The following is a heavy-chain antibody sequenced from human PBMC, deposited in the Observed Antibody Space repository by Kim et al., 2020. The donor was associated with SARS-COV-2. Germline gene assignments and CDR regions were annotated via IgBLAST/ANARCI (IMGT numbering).Heavy chain of an antibody. D-gene: IGHD3-22*01. CDR1: GYTFTGYY. V-gene: IGHV1-2*06. Sequence: ASVKVSCKASGYTFTGYYMHWVRQAPGQGLEWMGRINPNSGGTNYAQKFQGRVTMTRDTSISTAYMELSRLRSDDTAVYYCARGKRLKWLLREKFDYWGQGTLVTVSS. CDR3: ARGKRLKWLLREKFDY. CDR2: INPNSGGT. J-gene: IGHJ4*02.